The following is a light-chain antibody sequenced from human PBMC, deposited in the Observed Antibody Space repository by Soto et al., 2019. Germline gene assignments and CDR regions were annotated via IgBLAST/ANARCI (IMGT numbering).Light chain of an antibody. J-gene: IGKJ4*01. V-gene: IGKV1-12*01. Sequence: DIQMTQSPSSVSASVGDRVTITCRASQPISTWFAWYQQKPGKPPNLLIYATSTLLGGVPSRLSGSGSGADFTLTISSLQPEDIGTYYCQQANNFPLTFGGGTKVDIK. CDR2: ATS. CDR3: QQANNFPLT. CDR1: QPISTW.